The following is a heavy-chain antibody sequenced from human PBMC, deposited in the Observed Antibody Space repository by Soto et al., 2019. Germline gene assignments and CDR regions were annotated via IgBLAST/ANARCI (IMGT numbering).Heavy chain of an antibody. D-gene: IGHD3-9*01. Sequence: PSDTLPLTGTVSGGSISRGDYYWSWIRQPPGKGLEWIGYIYYSGSTSYNPSLKSQVTISVDTSKNQFSLKLTSVTAADTAVYCCARVDILTVYGGMDVWGHGTTVPVSS. CDR3: ARVDILTVYGGMDV. CDR1: GGSISRGDYY. V-gene: IGHV4-30-4*02. J-gene: IGHJ6*02. CDR2: IYYSGST.